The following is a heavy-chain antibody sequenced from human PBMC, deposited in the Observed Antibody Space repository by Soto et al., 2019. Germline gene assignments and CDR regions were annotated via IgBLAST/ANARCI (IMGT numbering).Heavy chain of an antibody. V-gene: IGHV3-23*01. CDR2: ISGSGGST. J-gene: IGHJ4*02. CDR1: GFTFSSYA. D-gene: IGHD2-2*02. CDR3: ARIIVVVPAAINGGYDY. Sequence: GGSLRLPCAASGFTFSSYAMSWVRQAPGKGLEWVSAISGSGGSTYYADSVKGRFTISRDNSKNTLYLQMNSLRAEDTAVYYCARIIVVVPAAINGGYDYWGQGTLVTVSS.